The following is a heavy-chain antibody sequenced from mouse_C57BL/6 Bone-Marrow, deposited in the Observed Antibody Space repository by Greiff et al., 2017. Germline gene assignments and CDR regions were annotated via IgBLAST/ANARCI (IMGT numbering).Heavy chain of an antibody. CDR1: GYTFTDYY. J-gene: IGHJ2*01. Sequence: VQLQQSGPVLVKPGASVKMSCKASGYTFTDYYMNWVKQSHGKSLEWIGVINPYNGGTSYNQKFKGKATLTVDKSSSTAYMERNSLTSEDSAVYYCAKFYGNSLFDYWGQGTTLTVSS. V-gene: IGHV1-19*01. CDR3: AKFYGNSLFDY. CDR2: INPYNGGT. D-gene: IGHD2-1*01.